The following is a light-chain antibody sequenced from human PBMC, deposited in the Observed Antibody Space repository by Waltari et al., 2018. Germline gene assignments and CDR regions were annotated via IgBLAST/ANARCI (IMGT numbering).Light chain of an antibody. Sequence: QSVLTQPPSVSAAPGQRVTISCTVTSSHIGAGFAVHWYQQHSGTAPKLLIEGSTYRPSGVPDRFSGDKSGTSASLAITGLQAEDDAYYYCQSYDSDLRGVFGGGTKLTVL. J-gene: IGLJ2*01. CDR3: QSYDSDLRGV. V-gene: IGLV1-40*01. CDR2: GST. CDR1: SSHIGAGFA.